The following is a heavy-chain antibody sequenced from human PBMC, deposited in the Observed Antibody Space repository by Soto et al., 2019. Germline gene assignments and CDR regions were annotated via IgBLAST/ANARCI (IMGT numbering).Heavy chain of an antibody. D-gene: IGHD6-13*01. Sequence: PSETLSLTCTVSGGSISSGGYYWSWIRQHPGKGLEWIGYIYYSGSTYYSPSLKSRVTISVETSKNQFSLKLSSVTAADTAVYYCAGSIAEAGTVSWFDPWGQGTLVTVSS. CDR2: IYYSGST. J-gene: IGHJ5*02. CDR1: GGSISSGGYY. V-gene: IGHV4-31*03. CDR3: AGSIAEAGTVSWFDP.